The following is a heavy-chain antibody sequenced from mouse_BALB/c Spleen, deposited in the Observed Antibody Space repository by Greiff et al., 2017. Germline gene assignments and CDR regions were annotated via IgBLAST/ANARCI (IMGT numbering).Heavy chain of an antibody. CDR3: ARRNYYGNYGFDY. Sequence: EVQRVESGGGLVKPGGSLKLSCAASGFAFSSYDMSWVRQTPEKRLEWVAYISSGGGSTYYPDTVKGRFTISRDNAKNTLYLQMSSLKSEDTAMYYCARRNYYGNYGFDYWGQGTTLTVSS. J-gene: IGHJ2*01. V-gene: IGHV5-12-1*01. D-gene: IGHD2-1*01. CDR2: ISSGGGST. CDR1: GFAFSSYD.